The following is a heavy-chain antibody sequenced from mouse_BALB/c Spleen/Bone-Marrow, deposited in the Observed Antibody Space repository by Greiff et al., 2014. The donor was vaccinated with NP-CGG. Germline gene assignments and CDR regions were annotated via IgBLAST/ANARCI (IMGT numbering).Heavy chain of an antibody. CDR2: IYPSNGGT. Sequence: QVQLQQSGAELVKPGASVKLSCKASGYTFTSYYMYWVKQRPGQGLEWFGEIYPSNGGTNFNEKFKNKATLTVDKSSSTAYMQLSSLTSEDSAVYYCSRGRRDALDYWGQGTSVTVSS. CDR3: SRGRRDALDY. CDR1: GYTFTSYY. V-gene: IGHV1S81*02. J-gene: IGHJ4*01.